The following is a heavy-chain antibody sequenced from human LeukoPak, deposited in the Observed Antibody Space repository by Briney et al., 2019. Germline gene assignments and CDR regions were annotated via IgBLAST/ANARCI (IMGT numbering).Heavy chain of an antibody. CDR3: ARVHGGWFDP. CDR2: IYYSGST. V-gene: IGHV4-59*01. D-gene: IGHD3-3*01. J-gene: IGHJ5*02. Sequence: PSETLSLTCTVSGGSISTNYWTWIRQPAGKGLEWIGYIYYSGSTNYNPSLKSRVTISVDTSKNQFSLRLSSVTAADTAVYYCARVHGGWFDPWGQGTLVTVSS. CDR1: GGSISTNY.